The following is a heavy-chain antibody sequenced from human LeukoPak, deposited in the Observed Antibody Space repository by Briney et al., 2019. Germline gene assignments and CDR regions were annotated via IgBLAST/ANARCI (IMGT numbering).Heavy chain of an antibody. V-gene: IGHV4-59*08. D-gene: IGHD3-22*01. CDR1: GGSISSYY. J-gene: IGHJ3*02. CDR2: IYYSGST. CDR3: ARHYDSSGYYSTRAFDI. Sequence: PSETLSLTCTVSGGSISSYYWSWIRQPPGKGLEWIGYIYYSGSTNYNPSLKSRVTISVGTSKNQFSLKLSSVTAADTAVYYCARHYDSSGYYSTRAFDIWGQGTMVTVSS.